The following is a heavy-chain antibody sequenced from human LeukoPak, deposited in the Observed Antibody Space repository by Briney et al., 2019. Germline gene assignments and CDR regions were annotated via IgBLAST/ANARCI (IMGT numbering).Heavy chain of an antibody. CDR2: IHYSGST. D-gene: IGHD3-9*01. CDR3: ARLPERSDVLPSYANSFDW. J-gene: IGHJ4*02. V-gene: IGHV4-39*01. CDR1: GGSISSSNYY. Sequence: SETLSLTCTVSGGSISSSNYYWAWIRQPPGKGLEWIGNIHYSGSTYYNASLNSRITMSIDTSENRFSLRLSSVTAADTAVFFCARLPERSDVLPSYANSFDWGGQGTLVTVSS.